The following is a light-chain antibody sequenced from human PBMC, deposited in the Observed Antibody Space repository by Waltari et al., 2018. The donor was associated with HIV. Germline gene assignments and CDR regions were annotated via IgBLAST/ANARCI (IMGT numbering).Light chain of an antibody. CDR2: NND. V-gene: IGLV1-44*01. CDR1: YSNIGSNT. J-gene: IGLJ3*02. Sequence: QSLLPQPPPASGTPGQRVTISCSGSYSNIGSNTVNWHQQLPGSAPRALIYNNDQRPSGVPDRFSGSKSGTSASLAISGLQYEDQGDYYCASWDDKLDGWVFGGGTRLTVL. CDR3: ASWDDKLDGWV.